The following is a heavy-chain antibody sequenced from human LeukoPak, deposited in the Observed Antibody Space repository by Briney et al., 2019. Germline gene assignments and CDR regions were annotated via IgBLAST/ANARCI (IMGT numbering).Heavy chain of an antibody. J-gene: IGHJ4*02. CDR3: ARHAPSTVNFDY. CDR2: INHSGDI. V-gene: IGHV4-34*01. CDR1: GESFSGFY. D-gene: IGHD4-11*01. Sequence: SETLSLTCGVYGESFSGFYWSWIRQTPGKGLQWIGEINHSGDINYNPSLESRVTISVDTSKRQFSLRLSSVTAADTAVYYCARHAPSTVNFDYWGQGTLVTVSS.